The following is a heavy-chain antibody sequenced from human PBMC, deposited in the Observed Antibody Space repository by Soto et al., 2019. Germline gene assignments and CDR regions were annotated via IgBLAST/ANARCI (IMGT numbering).Heavy chain of an antibody. CDR2: ISWNSGSA. J-gene: IGHJ4*02. V-gene: IGHV3-9*01. D-gene: IGHD3-22*01. CDR1: GFTFDDYA. Sequence: EVQLVESGGGLVQPGRSLRLSCAASGFTFDDYAMHWVRQLPGKGLEWVSGISWNSGSAAYMDSVKGRFLISRDNAKKSFVLQMRSLRPEDTALYSCVKGLNYNFDNIGFHGWGQGTLVTVA. CDR3: VKGLNYNFDNIGFHG.